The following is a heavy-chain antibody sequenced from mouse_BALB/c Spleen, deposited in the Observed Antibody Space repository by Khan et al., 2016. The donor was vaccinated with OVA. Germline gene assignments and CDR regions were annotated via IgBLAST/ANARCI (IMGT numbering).Heavy chain of an antibody. Sequence: VQLQQSGAELVKAGASVEMSCKASGYTFTSYWMHWVKQRLGQGLEWFAETNPTNGRTYYNEKFKSKATLTVDKSSSTAYMLLSGPTFEDSAVYYCARIKKIVATYFDYWGQGTTLTVSS. CDR2: TNPTNGRT. D-gene: IGHD1-1*01. CDR3: ARIKKIVATYFDY. V-gene: IGHV1S81*02. J-gene: IGHJ2*01. CDR1: GYTFTSYW.